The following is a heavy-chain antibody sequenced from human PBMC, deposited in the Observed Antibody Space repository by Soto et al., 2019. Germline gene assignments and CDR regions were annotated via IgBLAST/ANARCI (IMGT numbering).Heavy chain of an antibody. V-gene: IGHV3-23*01. J-gene: IGHJ4*02. D-gene: IGHD2-15*01. CDR2: IVGSGGTT. CDR3: AKCSGGSCYSALDY. CDR1: GFTFSSYA. Sequence: PGGSLRLSCAASGFTFSSYAMTWVRQGPGKGLEWVASIVGSGGTTYYAGSVKGRFTISRDNSKNTLFLDVNSLRADDTALYYCAKCSGGSCYSALDYCGQGALVTVSS.